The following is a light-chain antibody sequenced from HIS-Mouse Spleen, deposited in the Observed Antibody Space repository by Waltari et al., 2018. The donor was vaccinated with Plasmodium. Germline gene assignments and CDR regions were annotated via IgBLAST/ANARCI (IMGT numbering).Light chain of an antibody. CDR3: QAWDSSTVV. J-gene: IGLJ2*01. CDR2: QDS. CDR1: KLGDKY. Sequence: SYELTQPPSVSVSPGQTASITCSGDKLGDKYACWYQQKPGQSPVLVIYQDSKRPSGIPERFSGYNAGNTATLTISGTQAMDEADYYCQAWDSSTVVFGGGTNLTVL. V-gene: IGLV3-1*01.